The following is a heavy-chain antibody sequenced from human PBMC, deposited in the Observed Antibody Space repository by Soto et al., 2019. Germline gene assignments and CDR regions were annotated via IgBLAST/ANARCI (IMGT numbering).Heavy chain of an antibody. CDR3: ARGDCVGGTCYSLAGSFYYYMDV. CDR2: INSDGSVS. V-gene: IGHV3-74*01. CDR1: GFTFGNYW. Sequence: EVHLVESGGGLVQPGGSLRLSCAASGFTFGNYWMYWVRQAPGKGLVWVSRINSDGSVSSYADSVKGRLTISRDNVKNILYLQMDSLRVEDTAVYYCARGDCVGGTCYSLAGSFYYYMDVWGKGTTVTVFS. D-gene: IGHD2-15*01. J-gene: IGHJ6*03.